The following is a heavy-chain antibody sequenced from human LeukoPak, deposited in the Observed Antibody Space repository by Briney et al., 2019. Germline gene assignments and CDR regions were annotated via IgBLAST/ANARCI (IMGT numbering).Heavy chain of an antibody. V-gene: IGHV5-51*01. CDR1: GSIFTSYW. CDR3: ARPHYYDSSGYDY. D-gene: IGHD3-22*01. Sequence: GASLQISCKGSGSIFTSYWIGWVRPLPGKGLEWMGIIYPGDSDTRYSPSFQGQVTISADKSISTAYLQWSSLKASDTAMYYCARPHYYDSSGYDYWGQGTLVTVSS. J-gene: IGHJ4*02. CDR2: IYPGDSDT.